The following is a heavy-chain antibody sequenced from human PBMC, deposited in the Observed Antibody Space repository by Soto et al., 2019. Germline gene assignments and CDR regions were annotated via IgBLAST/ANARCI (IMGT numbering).Heavy chain of an antibody. J-gene: IGHJ4*02. CDR2: ISYDGSNK. CDR3: ARGDDYGDYLFDY. CDR1: GFTFSTYA. V-gene: IGHV3-30-3*01. Sequence: QVQLVESGGGVLQPGRSLRLSCAASGFTFSTYAMHWVRQAPGKGLEWVAVISYDGSNKYFADSVKGRFTISRDNPKKTLYLQMNSLRAEDTAVYYCARGDDYGDYLFDYWGQGTLVTVSS. D-gene: IGHD4-17*01.